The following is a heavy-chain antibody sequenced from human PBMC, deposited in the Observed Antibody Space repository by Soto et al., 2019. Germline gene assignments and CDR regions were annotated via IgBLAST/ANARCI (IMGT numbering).Heavy chain of an antibody. Sequence: GGSLRLSCAASGFTFSSYAMHWVRQAPGKGLEWAAVISYDGSNKYYADSVKGRFTISRDNSKNTLYLQMNSLRAEDTAVYYCARWPLRGSGSYWYYFDYWGQGTLVTVSS. CDR3: ARWPLRGSGSYWYYFDY. D-gene: IGHD3-10*01. CDR2: ISYDGSNK. J-gene: IGHJ4*02. CDR1: GFTFSSYA. V-gene: IGHV3-30-3*01.